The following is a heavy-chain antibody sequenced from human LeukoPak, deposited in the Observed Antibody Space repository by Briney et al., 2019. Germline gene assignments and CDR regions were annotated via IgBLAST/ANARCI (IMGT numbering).Heavy chain of an antibody. CDR3: ARADYRISAIDY. CDR1: GYSFTSYW. J-gene: IGHJ4*02. V-gene: IGHV5-51*01. CDR2: IYPGGSDT. D-gene: IGHD4-11*01. Sequence: PGESLKISCKGSGYSFTSYWIGWVRQMPGKGLEWMGIIYPGGSDTRYSPSFQGHVTISADRSTNTAYLHLSNLKASDTAIYYCARADYRISAIDYWGQGTLVTVSS.